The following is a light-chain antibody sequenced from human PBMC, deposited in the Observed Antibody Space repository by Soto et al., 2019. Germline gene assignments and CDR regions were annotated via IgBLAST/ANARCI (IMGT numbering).Light chain of an antibody. J-gene: IGLJ2*01. CDR3: ASYTSDCSVG. V-gene: IGLV2-14*01. Sequence: QSALTQPASVSGSPGQSITISCTGTSSDIGAYDYVSWYQHHPGKAPKLMIYEVTNRPSGVSHRFSAYKSDNTASLTISGLQAEDEGDYYCASYTSDCSVGFGGGTKRTVL. CDR1: SSDIGAYDY. CDR2: EVT.